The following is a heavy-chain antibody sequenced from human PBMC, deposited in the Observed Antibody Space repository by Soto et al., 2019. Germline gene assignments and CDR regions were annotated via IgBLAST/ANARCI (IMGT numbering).Heavy chain of an antibody. CDR2: ISYDGSNK. Sequence: QVQLVESGGGVVQPGRSLRLSCAASGFTFSSYGMHWVRQAPGKGLEWVAVISYDGSNKYYADSVKGRFTISRDNSKNTLYLQMKSLRAEDTAVYYCAKDGGGASSWYPFYFDYWGQGTLVTVSS. D-gene: IGHD6-13*01. J-gene: IGHJ4*02. CDR3: AKDGGGASSWYPFYFDY. CDR1: GFTFSSYG. V-gene: IGHV3-30*18.